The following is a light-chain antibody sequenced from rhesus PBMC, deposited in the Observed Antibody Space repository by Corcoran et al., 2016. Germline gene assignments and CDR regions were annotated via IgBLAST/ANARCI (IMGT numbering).Light chain of an antibody. V-gene: IGKV1-22*01. J-gene: IGKJ2*01. CDR3: QQYHSSPYS. CDR2: KAS. CDR1: QGISSW. Sequence: DIQMTQSPSSLSASVGDTVTITCRASQGISSWLAWYQQKPGKAPKLLIYKASSLQSGVPSRFSGSGSWTDFTLTLSSLQSEDFATYYCQQYHSSPYSFGQGTKVEIK.